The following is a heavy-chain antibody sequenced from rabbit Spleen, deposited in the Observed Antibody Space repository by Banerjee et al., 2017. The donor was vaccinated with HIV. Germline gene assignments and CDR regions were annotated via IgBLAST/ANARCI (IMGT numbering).Heavy chain of an antibody. Sequence: QSLEESGGARVRLGDSWPLPCQAPGFSSSGSDNMAWVGQPPGKGLEWISCIAGSSSGFTYSATWAKGRFTCSKTSSTTVTLQMTSLTVADTATYFCARDTGSSFSSYGMDLWGQGTLVTVS. CDR2: IAGSSSGFT. CDR3: ARDTGSSFSSYGMDL. V-gene: IGHV1S40*01. D-gene: IGHD8-1*01. CDR1: GFSSSGSDN. J-gene: IGHJ6*01.